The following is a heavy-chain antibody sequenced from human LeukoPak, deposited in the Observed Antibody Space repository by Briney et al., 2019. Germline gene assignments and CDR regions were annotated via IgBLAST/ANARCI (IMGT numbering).Heavy chain of an antibody. CDR2: ISYDGINK. J-gene: IGHJ4*02. D-gene: IGHD3-10*01. V-gene: IGHV3-30*18. Sequence: PGGSLRLSCAASGFTFSSYAMSWVRQAPGKGLEWAAGISYDGINKDYADSVKGRFTISRDSSENTLYLQMDNLRPEDTAIYYCAKVLGALLVGGLSHVFDSWGQGTLVTVS. CDR1: GFTFSSYA. CDR3: AKVLGALLVGGLSHVFDS.